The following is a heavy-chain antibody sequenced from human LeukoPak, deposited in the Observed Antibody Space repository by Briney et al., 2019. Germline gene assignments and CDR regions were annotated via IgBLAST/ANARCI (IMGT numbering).Heavy chain of an antibody. CDR3: ARGRRIVVVPAATNYFDY. J-gene: IGHJ4*02. CDR2: INHSGST. V-gene: IGHV4-34*01. Sequence: SETLSLTCAVYGGSFSGYYWSWIRQPPGKGLEWIGEINHSGSTNYNPSLKSRVTISVDTSKNQFSLKLSSVTAADTAVYYCARGRRIVVVPAATNYFDYWGQGTLVTVSS. D-gene: IGHD2-2*01. CDR1: GGSFSGYY.